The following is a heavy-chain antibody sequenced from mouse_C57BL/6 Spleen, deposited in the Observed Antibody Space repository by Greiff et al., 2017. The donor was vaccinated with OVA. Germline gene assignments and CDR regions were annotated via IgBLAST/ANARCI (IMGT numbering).Heavy chain of an antibody. Sequence: DVKLVESGPGLVKPSQSLSLTCSVTGYSITSGYYWNWIRQFPGNKLEWMGYISYDGSNNYNPSLKNRISITRDTSKNQFFLKLNSVTTEDTATYYCARAIYYGLWYFDVWGTGTTVTVSS. CDR1: GYSITSGYY. CDR2: ISYDGSN. J-gene: IGHJ1*03. CDR3: ARAIYYGLWYFDV. D-gene: IGHD2-1*01. V-gene: IGHV3-6*01.